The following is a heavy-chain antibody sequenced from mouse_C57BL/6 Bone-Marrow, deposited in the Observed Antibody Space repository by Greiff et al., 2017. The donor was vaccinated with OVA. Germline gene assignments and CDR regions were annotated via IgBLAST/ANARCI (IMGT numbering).Heavy chain of an antibody. J-gene: IGHJ4*01. D-gene: IGHD2-4*01. V-gene: IGHV1-26*01. Sequence: EVQLQQSGPELVKPGASVKISCKASGYTFTDYYMNWVKQSHGKSLEWIGDINPNNGGTSYNQKFKGKATLTVDKSSSTAYMELRSLTSEDSAVYYCARGPYDYDYAMDYWGQGTSVTVSS. CDR2: INPNNGGT. CDR1: GYTFTDYY. CDR3: ARGPYDYDYAMDY.